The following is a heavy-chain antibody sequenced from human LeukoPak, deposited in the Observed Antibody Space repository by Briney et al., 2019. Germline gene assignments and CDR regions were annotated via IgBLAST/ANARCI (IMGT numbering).Heavy chain of an antibody. CDR3: ARVKVRGVINYYYYMDV. V-gene: IGHV3-48*03. J-gene: IGHJ6*03. Sequence: GGSLRLSCAASGFTFSSYEMNWVRQAPGKGLEWVSYISSSGSTIYYADSVKGRFTISRDNAKNSLYLQMNSLRAEDTAVYYCARVKVRGVINYYYYMDVWGKGTTVTVSS. CDR2: ISSSGSTI. CDR1: GFTFSSYE. D-gene: IGHD3-10*01.